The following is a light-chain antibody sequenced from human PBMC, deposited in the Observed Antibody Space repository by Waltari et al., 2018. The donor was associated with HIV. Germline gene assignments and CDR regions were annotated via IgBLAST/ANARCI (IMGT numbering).Light chain of an antibody. Sequence: SYELTQPPSVSVSPGQTARITCSGDQLADKFVCWYQQRPGQSPVLVMYKDTRRPSGIPERFSGSNSGNTATLTITGTQSMDEADYYCQAWDRSVVFGGGTKLTVL. CDR2: KDT. J-gene: IGLJ2*01. CDR1: QLADKF. V-gene: IGLV3-1*01. CDR3: QAWDRSVV.